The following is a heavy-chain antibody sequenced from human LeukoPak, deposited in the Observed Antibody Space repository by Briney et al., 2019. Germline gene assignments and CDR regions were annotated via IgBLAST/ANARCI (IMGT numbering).Heavy chain of an antibody. J-gene: IGHJ4*02. V-gene: IGHV4-59*01. CDR2: IDYSGST. CDR1: GDSISFNY. CDR3: AKRIGSYWY. Sequence: KPSETLSLTCTVSGDSISFNYWNWIRQPPGKGLEWIGHIDYSGSTSYNPSLKSRLTISIDTSKDQFSLYLSSVTAADTGVYYCAKRIGSYWYWGQGTLVTVSS. D-gene: IGHD1-26*01.